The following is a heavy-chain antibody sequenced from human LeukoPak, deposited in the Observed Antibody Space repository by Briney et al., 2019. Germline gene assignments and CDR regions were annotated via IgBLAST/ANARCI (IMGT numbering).Heavy chain of an antibody. J-gene: IGHJ4*02. CDR1: GGSFSGYY. CDR3: ARAGITIFGVVIKAFDY. V-gene: IGHV4-34*01. D-gene: IGHD3-3*01. CDR2: INHSGST. Sequence: SETLSLTCAVYGGSFSGYYWSWIRQPPGKGLEWIGEINHSGSTNYNPSLKSRVTISVDTSKNQFSLKLSSVTAADTAVYYCARAGITIFGVVIKAFDYWGQGTLVTVSS.